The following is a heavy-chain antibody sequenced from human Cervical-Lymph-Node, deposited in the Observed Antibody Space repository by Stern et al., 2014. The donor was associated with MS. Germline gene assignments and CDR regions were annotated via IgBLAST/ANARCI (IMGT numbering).Heavy chain of an antibody. CDR2: IRWNSAGI. CDR1: GFPFNEFA. D-gene: IGHD4-17*01. J-gene: IGHJ6*02. Sequence: QLVESGGGLVQPGRSLRLSCVASGFPFNEFAMHWVRQVPGKGLAWGSTIRWNSAGIDYADSVKGRFTISRDNSRNSLYLQMNRLRTEDTALYYCAKDRGGGDYLYYYYGMNVWGQGTTVTVSS. V-gene: IGHV3-9*01. CDR3: AKDRGGGDYLYYYYGMNV.